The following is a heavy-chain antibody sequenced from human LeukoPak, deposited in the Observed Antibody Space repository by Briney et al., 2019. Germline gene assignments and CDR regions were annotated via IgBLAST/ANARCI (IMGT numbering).Heavy chain of an antibody. J-gene: IGHJ6*03. CDR3: AREGSCGYYYYYYMDV. V-gene: IGHV1-18*01. CDR2: ISAYNGNT. Sequence: GASVKVSCKASGYTFTSYGISWVRQAPGQGLEWMGWISAYNGNTNYAQKLQGRVTMTTDTSTSTAYMELRSLRSDDTAVYYCAREGSCGYYYYYYMDVWGKGTTVTVSS. CDR1: GYTFTSYG. D-gene: IGHD6-13*01.